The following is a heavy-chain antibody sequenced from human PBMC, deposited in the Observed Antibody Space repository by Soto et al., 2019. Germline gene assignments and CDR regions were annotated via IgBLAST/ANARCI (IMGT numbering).Heavy chain of an antibody. Sequence: QVQLVQSGAEVKKPGSSVKVSCKASGGPFSSYAISWVRQAPGQELEWMGGIMPIFGTANYAQQFQGRVTITADVSTSAAYMELSSLRCEDTAVYYCARQGSDTRAGGMDVWGQGTTVTVSS. D-gene: IGHD6-19*01. CDR3: ARQGSDTRAGGMDV. V-gene: IGHV1-69*01. CDR2: IMPIFGTA. J-gene: IGHJ6*02. CDR1: GGPFSSYA.